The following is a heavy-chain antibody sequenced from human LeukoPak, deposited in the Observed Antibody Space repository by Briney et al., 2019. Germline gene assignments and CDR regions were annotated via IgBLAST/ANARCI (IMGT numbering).Heavy chain of an antibody. V-gene: IGHV1-69*10. J-gene: IGHJ4*02. CDR1: GGTFSSYT. D-gene: IGHD4-11*01. Sequence: VTVSCKASGGTFSSYTISWVRQGPQQGLERMGRTIPILGIANYAHKSQGRVTITADKSTTTAPMELSSLRSEDTAVYYCARGDPSHYAYSNFAGVGGQGTLVTVSS. CDR2: TIPILGIA. CDR3: ARGDPSHYAYSNFAGV.